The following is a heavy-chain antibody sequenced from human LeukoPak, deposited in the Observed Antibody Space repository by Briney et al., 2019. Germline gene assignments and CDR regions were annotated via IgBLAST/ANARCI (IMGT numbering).Heavy chain of an antibody. CDR1: GFTFDDYA. CDR3: GSSGHYGGLGVFDD. Sequence: GGSLRLSCAASGFTFDDYAMHWVRQAPGKGLEWVSGISCNSGSIGYADSVKGRFTISRDNAKNSLYLQMNSLRAEDTALYYCGSSGHYGGLGVFDDWGQGTLVTVAS. CDR2: ISCNSGSI. V-gene: IGHV3-9*01. D-gene: IGHD4-23*01. J-gene: IGHJ4*02.